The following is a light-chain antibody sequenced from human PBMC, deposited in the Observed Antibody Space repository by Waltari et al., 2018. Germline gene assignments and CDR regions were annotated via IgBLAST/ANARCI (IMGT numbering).Light chain of an antibody. CDR2: GAS. Sequence: EIVLTQSPVTLSLSAGERATFSCWATQSISSSSLAWYQQKPGQAPRLLIHGASSRATGVPDRFSGSGSGTDFTLTISRLEAEDFAVYYCQQYGDLPLTFGQGTRLEIK. J-gene: IGKJ5*01. CDR3: QQYGDLPLT. CDR1: QSISSSS. V-gene: IGKV3-20*01.